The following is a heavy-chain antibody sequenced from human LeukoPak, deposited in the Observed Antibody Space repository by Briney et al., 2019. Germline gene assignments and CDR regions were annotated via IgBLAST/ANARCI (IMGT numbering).Heavy chain of an antibody. D-gene: IGHD5-18*01. J-gene: IGHJ4*02. CDR2: IYYSGST. Sequence: SETLSLTCSVSGDSVSSESYSWSWIRQPPGRGLEWIGHIYYSGSTKHNPSLKSRVTISMDTSKNQFSLKLSSATAADMAVYCCARGGDTAMVLFDYWGQGTLVTVSS. CDR3: ARGGDTAMVLFDY. CDR1: GDSVSSESYS. V-gene: IGHV4-61*01.